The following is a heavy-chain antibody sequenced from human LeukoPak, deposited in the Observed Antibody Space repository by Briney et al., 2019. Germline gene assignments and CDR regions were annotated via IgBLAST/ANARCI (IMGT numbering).Heavy chain of an antibody. V-gene: IGHV3-23*01. CDR3: ARDQGGYVSQYFDY. CDR1: GFTFSNYA. Sequence: GGSLRLSCAASGFTFSNYAMSWVRQAPGKGLEWVSDIIDTGRRTYYADSVKGRFTISRDNAKNSLYLQMNSLRAEDTAVYYCARDQGGYVSQYFDYWGQGTLVTVSS. D-gene: IGHD3-16*01. CDR2: IIDTGRRT. J-gene: IGHJ4*02.